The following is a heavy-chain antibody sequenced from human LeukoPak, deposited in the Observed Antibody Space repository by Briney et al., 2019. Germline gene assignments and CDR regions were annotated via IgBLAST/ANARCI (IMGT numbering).Heavy chain of an antibody. V-gene: IGHV4-39*07. CDR1: GGSISSSSYY. D-gene: IGHD5-18*01. CDR3: ARATAMALDY. J-gene: IGHJ4*02. CDR2: IYYTGST. Sequence: PSGTLSLTCIVSGGSISSSSYYWGWIRQPPGKGLEWIGTIYYTGSTYYNPSLKSRVTISVDTSKNQFSLKLSSVTAADTAVYYCARATAMALDYWGQGTLVTVSS.